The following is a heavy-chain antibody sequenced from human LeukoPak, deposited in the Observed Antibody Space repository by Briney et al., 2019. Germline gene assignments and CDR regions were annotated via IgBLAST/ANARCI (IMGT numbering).Heavy chain of an antibody. J-gene: IGHJ6*03. Sequence: ASVKVSCKASGYTFTSDDINWVRQATGQGLEWMGWMNPNSGNTGYAQKFQGRVTMTRNTSISAAYMELSSLRSEDTAVYYCAREEVVAATGYYYYYYMDVWGKGTTVTISS. D-gene: IGHD2-15*01. CDR1: GYTFTSDD. V-gene: IGHV1-8*02. CDR2: MNPNSGNT. CDR3: AREEVVAATGYYYYYYMDV.